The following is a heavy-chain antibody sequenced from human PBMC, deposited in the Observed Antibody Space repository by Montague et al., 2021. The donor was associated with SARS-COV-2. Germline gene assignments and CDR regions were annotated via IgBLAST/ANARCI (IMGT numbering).Heavy chain of an antibody. CDR1: GGSITRNYY. J-gene: IGHJ3*02. D-gene: IGHD3-10*01. CDR3: ARPLVRGVPKAFDI. Sequence: SETLSLTCTVSGGSITRNYYWGWIRQPPGKGLEWVGNTYYSGTTFINPSLESRVTISVDASKNQFSLNLTSVTAADTAVYYCARPLVRGVPKAFDIWGQGALVIDSS. CDR2: TYYSGTT. V-gene: IGHV4-39*01.